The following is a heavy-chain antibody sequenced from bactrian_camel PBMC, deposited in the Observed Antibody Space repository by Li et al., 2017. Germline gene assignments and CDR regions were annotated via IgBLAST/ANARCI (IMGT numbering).Heavy chain of an antibody. J-gene: IGHJ4*01. D-gene: IGHD7*01. Sequence: HVQLVESGGGSVEAGGSLTLSCVASGYTGRTTYMAWFRQAPGKEREGVAGISTGGLVPVYVDSVKGRVTISVDRAKRILYLQMNNLKPEDTAMYYCAAGSVSPLFAGGPESLQSREYKSWGQGTQVTVS. CDR1: GYTGRTTY. CDR2: ISTGGLVP. V-gene: IGHV3S5*01. CDR3: AAGSVSPLFAGGPESLQSREYKS.